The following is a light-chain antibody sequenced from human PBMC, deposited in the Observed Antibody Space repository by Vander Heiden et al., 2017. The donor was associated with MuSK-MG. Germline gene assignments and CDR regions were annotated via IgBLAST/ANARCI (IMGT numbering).Light chain of an antibody. J-gene: IGKJ5*01. CDR1: QSVSSY. V-gene: IGKV3-11*01. CDR3: QQRSNWPPGIT. CDR2: DAS. Sequence: EIVLTQSPATLSLSPGERATLSCRASQSVSSYLAWYQQKPCQAPRLLIYDASNRATGIPARFSGSGSGTDFTLTISSLEPEDFAVYYCQQRSNWPPGITFGPGTRLEIK.